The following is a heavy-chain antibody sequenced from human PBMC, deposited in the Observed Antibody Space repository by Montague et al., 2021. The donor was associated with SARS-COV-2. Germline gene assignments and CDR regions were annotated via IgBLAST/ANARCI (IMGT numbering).Heavy chain of an antibody. CDR3: ARLQGGRRLMDY. V-gene: IGHV4-59*02. D-gene: IGHD5-12*01. Sequence: SETLSLTCTGDLHCGNRGNQARIRGPPGKTLDTTAYLMQIATTNRNPALKSRVTISVDPSRNQFYLDVNSVTAADTAVYYCARLQGGRRLMDYWGQGTLVTVPS. CDR1: LHCGNRGNQ. J-gene: IGHJ4*02. CDR2: LMQIATT.